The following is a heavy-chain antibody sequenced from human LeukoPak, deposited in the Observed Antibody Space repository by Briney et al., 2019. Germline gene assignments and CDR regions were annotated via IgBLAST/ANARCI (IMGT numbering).Heavy chain of an antibody. CDR1: GYTFTDYY. CDR3: ARVRVYSSGWNFDH. Sequence: GASVKVSCKASGYTFTDYYVHWVRQAPGQGLEWMGWINSNSGSTSYAQNFQGRVTMTRDTSISTLYVELSSLRSDDTAVYYCARVRVYSSGWNFDHWGQGTLVTVSS. CDR2: INSNSGST. V-gene: IGHV1-2*02. D-gene: IGHD6-19*01. J-gene: IGHJ4*02.